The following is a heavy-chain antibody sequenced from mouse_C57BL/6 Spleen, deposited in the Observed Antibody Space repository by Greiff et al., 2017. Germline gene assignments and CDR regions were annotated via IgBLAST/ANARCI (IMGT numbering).Heavy chain of an antibody. D-gene: IGHD2-3*01. Sequence: EVQLQQSGTVLARPGASVKMSCKTSGYTFPSYWMHWVKQRPGQGLEWIGAIYPGNSDTSYNQKFKGKAKLTADTSASTAYMELSSLTYEDSAVYYCARWSDGFYAMDYWGQGTSVTVSS. CDR3: ARWSDGFYAMDY. V-gene: IGHV1-5*01. J-gene: IGHJ4*01. CDR1: GYTFPSYW. CDR2: IYPGNSDT.